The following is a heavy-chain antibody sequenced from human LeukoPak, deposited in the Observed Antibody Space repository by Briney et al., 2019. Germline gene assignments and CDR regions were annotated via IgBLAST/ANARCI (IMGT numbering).Heavy chain of an antibody. D-gene: IGHD2-2*01. Sequence: ASVKVSCKASGYTFTSYDINWVRQATGQGLEWMGWMNPNSGNTGYAQKFQGRVTITRNTSISTAYMELSSLRSEDTAVYYCARGPYCSGISCYMYYFDYWGQGTLVTVSS. V-gene: IGHV1-8*03. CDR1: GYTFTSYD. J-gene: IGHJ4*02. CDR3: ARGPYCSGISCYMYYFDY. CDR2: MNPNSGNT.